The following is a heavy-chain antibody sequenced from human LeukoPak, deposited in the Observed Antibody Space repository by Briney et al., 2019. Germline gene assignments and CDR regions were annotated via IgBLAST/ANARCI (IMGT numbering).Heavy chain of an antibody. CDR3: ARDNGGNLAFDY. D-gene: IGHD4-23*01. CDR1: GGSISSYY. V-gene: IGHV4-59*01. Sequence: PSETLSLTCTVSGGSISSYYWSWIRQPPGKGLEWIGYIYYSGSTSYYPSLKSRVTISVDTSKNQFSLKLSSVTAADTAVYYCARDNGGNLAFDYWGQGTLVTVSS. J-gene: IGHJ4*02. CDR2: IYYSGST.